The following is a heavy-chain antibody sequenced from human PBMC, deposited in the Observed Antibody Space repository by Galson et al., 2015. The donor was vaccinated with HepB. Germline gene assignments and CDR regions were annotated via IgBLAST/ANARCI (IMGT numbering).Heavy chain of an antibody. J-gene: IGHJ4*02. CDR1: GYTFTSYG. CDR3: ARGRPRWGPAAAGLDDY. Sequence: SVKVSCKASGYTFTSYGISWVRQAPGQGLEWMGWISAYNGNTNYAQKLQGRVTMTTDTSTSTAYMELRSLRSDDTAVYYCARGRPRWGPAAAGLDDYWGQGTLVTVSS. CDR2: ISAYNGNT. V-gene: IGHV1-18*01. D-gene: IGHD6-13*01.